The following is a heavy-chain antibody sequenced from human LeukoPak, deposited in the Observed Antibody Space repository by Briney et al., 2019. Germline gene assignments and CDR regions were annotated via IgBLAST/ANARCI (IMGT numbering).Heavy chain of an antibody. CDR3: ARSGQQLHYYGMDV. CDR2: ISYDGSNK. Sequence: GGSLRLSCAASGFTFSSYGMHWVRQAPGKGLEWVAVISYDGSNKYYADSVKDRFTISRYNSKNTLYLQMNSLRAEDTAVFYCARSGQQLHYYGMDVWGQGITVTVSS. CDR1: GFTFSSYG. D-gene: IGHD6-13*01. V-gene: IGHV3-30*03. J-gene: IGHJ6*02.